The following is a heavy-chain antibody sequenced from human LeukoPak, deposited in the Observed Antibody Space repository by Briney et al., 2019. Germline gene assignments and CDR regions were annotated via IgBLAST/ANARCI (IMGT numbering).Heavy chain of an antibody. J-gene: IGHJ4*02. V-gene: IGHV4-59*08. D-gene: IGHD6-13*01. CDR2: IYYSGST. Sequence: PSETLSLTCTVSGGSISSYYWSWIRQPPGKGPEWIGYIYYSGSTNYNPSLKSRVTISVDTSKNQFSLKLSSVTAADTAVYYCGRGDSSSWTYYFDYWGQGTLVTVSS. CDR3: GRGDSSSWTYYFDY. CDR1: GGSISSYY.